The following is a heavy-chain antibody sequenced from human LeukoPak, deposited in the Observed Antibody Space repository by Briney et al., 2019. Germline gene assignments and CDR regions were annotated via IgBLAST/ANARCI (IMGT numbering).Heavy chain of an antibody. CDR1: GFTFSSYG. V-gene: IGHV3-30*02. J-gene: IGHJ4*02. CDR3: ARVAYCAGDCHHMDS. D-gene: IGHD2-21*02. Sequence: PGGSLRLSCAASGFTFSSYGMHWVRQAPGKGLEWVAFIRYDGSNKYYADSVKGRFTISRDNAKNSLYLQMNSLRAEDTAVYYCARVAYCAGDCHHMDSWGQGTLVTVSS. CDR2: IRYDGSNK.